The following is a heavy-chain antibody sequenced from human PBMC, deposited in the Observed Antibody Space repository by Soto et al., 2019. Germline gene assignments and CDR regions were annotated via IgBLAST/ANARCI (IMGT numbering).Heavy chain of an antibody. Sequence: SGTLSLTCTVSGGSISSGDYYWSWIRQAPGKGLEWIGHIYYSGSTYYNPSLKSRVTISVDTSKNQFSLKLSSVTAADTAVYYCARDNILGILYGGMDVWGQGTTVTVSS. J-gene: IGHJ6*02. V-gene: IGHV4-30-4*01. CDR3: ARDNILGILYGGMDV. CDR1: GGSISSGDYY. D-gene: IGHD3-3*01. CDR2: IYYSGST.